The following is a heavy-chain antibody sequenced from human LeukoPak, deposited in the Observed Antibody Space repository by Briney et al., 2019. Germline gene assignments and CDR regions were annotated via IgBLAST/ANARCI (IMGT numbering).Heavy chain of an antibody. CDR2: IYYSGST. V-gene: IGHV4-39*07. Sequence: SETLSLTCTVSGGSISSSSYYWGWIRQPPGKGLEWIGSIYYSGSTNYNPSLKSRVTISVDTSKNQFSLMLSSVTAADTAVYYCARNYYGSGSPLYYYYYMDVWGKGTTVTISS. J-gene: IGHJ6*03. CDR1: GGSISSSSYY. D-gene: IGHD3-10*01. CDR3: ARNYYGSGSPLYYYYYMDV.